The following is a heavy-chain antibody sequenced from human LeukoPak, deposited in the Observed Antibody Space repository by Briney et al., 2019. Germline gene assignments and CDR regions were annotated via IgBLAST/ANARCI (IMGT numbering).Heavy chain of an antibody. CDR1: GFTFSSYA. Sequence: GGSLRLSCVASGFTFSSYAMHWVRQAPGKGLEWVAVISYDGSNKYYADSVKGRFTISRDNSKNTLYLQMNSLRAEDTAVYYCARGADYYDSSFADWGQGTLVAVSS. CDR2: ISYDGSNK. J-gene: IGHJ4*02. D-gene: IGHD3-22*01. CDR3: ARGADYYDSSFAD. V-gene: IGHV3-30-3*01.